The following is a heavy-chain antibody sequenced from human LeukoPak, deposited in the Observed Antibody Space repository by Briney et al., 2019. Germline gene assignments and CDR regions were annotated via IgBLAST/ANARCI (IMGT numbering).Heavy chain of an antibody. CDR3: ARGYICDP. CDR2: IKQDGSEE. D-gene: IGHD1-20*01. CDR1: GFTFSSYR. V-gene: IGHV3-7*01. J-gene: IGHJ5*02. Sequence: PGGSLRLSCAASGFTFSSYRMSWVRQAPGEGLEWVANIKQDGSEEYYVDSVKGRFTISRDNAKNSLYLQMNSLRAEDMAVYYCARGYICDPWGQGTLVTVSS.